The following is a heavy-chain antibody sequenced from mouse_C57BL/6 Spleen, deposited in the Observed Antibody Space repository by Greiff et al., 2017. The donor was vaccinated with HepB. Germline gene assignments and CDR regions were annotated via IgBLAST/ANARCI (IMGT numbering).Heavy chain of an antibody. Sequence: EVKVVESGGGLVKPGGSLKLSCAASGFTFSSYAMSWVRQTPEKRLEWVATISDGGSYTYYPDNVKGRFTISRDNAKNNLYLQMSHLKSEDTAMYYCARDNGFITTVVATEGFDYWGQGTTLTVSS. V-gene: IGHV5-4*01. CDR3: ARDNGFITTVVATEGFDY. J-gene: IGHJ2*01. D-gene: IGHD1-1*01. CDR2: ISDGGSYT. CDR1: GFTFSSYA.